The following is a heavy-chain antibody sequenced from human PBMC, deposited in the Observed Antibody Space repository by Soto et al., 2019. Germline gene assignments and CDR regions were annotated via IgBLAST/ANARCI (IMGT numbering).Heavy chain of an antibody. CDR1: GYTLTGLS. D-gene: IGHD2-2*01. Sequence: WASVKVSCKVSGYTLTGLSMHWVRQAPGKGLEWMGGFDPEDGETIYAQKFQGRVTMTADTSTSTAYMELRSLRSDDTAVYYCTNDLGAAEIYAVYLGQAILVSV. CDR2: FDPEDGET. J-gene: IGHJ4*02. CDR3: TNDLGAAEIYAVY. V-gene: IGHV1-24*01.